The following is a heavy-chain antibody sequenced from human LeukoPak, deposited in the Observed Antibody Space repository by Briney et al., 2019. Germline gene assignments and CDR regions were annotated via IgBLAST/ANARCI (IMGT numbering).Heavy chain of an antibody. J-gene: IGHJ6*02. V-gene: IGHV3-11*01. D-gene: IGHD6-19*01. CDR2: ISSSGSTI. Sequence: GGSPRLSCAASGFTFSDYYMSWIRQAPGKGLEWVSYISSSGSTIYYADSVKGRFTISRDNAKNSLYLQMNSLRAEDTAVYYCARDRGRIAVAGTYYGMDVWGQGTTVTVSS. CDR3: ARDRGRIAVAGTYYGMDV. CDR1: GFTFSDYY.